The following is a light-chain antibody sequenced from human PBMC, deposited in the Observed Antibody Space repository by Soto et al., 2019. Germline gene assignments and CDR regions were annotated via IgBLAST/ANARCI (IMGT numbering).Light chain of an antibody. CDR1: SSDVGSYNY. V-gene: IGLV2-14*01. CDR2: EVS. J-gene: IGLJ3*02. Sequence: QSALTQPASVSGSPGHSITISCTGTSSDVGSYNYVSWYQQHPGKAPKLMIFEVSHRPSGVSIRFSGSKSGNTASLTISGLQVKDEADYYCSSYTSSTSWVFGGGTKVTVL. CDR3: SSYTSSTSWV.